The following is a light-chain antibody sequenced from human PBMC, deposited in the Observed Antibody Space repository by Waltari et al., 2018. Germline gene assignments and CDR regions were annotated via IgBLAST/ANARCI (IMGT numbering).Light chain of an antibody. CDR2: KKT. V-gene: IGLV3-9*01. J-gene: IGLJ1*01. CDR1: TTASKN. Sequence: SYELTQPLPVSVALGQAGRIPCGGTTTASKNVPWYQQKPGQAPVVVIYKKTNRPSGIPERFSGSNSGNTATLTISRVQVGDEADYYCQVWDSGTYVFGTGTSVTVL. CDR3: QVWDSGTYV.